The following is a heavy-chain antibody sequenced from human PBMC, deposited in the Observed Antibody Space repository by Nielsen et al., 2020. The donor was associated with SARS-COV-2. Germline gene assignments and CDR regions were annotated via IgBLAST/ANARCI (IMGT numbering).Heavy chain of an antibody. V-gene: IGHV1-46*01. CDR2: INPSGGST. CDR1: GYTFTSYY. J-gene: IGHJ6*03. D-gene: IGHD6-6*01. Sequence: ASVKVSCKASGYTFTSYYMHWVRQAPGQGLEWMGIINPSGGSTSYAQKFQGRVTMTRDTSTSTVYMELSSLRSEDTAVYYCARGHTSIAAPYYYYYYMDVWGKGTTVTVSS. CDR3: ARGHTSIAAPYYYYYYMDV.